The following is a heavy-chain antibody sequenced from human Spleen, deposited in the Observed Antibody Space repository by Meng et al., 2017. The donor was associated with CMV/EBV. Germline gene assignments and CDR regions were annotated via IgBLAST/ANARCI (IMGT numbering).Heavy chain of an antibody. D-gene: IGHD3-10*01. CDR3: ARWVGVTVRGGQGFDS. CDR2: ISYDGSRQ. J-gene: IGHJ5*01. CDR1: GFTFSSHS. Sequence: GESLKISCAASGFTFSSHSMHWVRQAPGKGLEWVAVISYDGSRQYYGDSVKGRFTISRDNSKNSLYLQVNSLRVEDTAVYYCARWVGVTVRGGQGFDSWGQGTLVTVSS. V-gene: IGHV3-30*04.